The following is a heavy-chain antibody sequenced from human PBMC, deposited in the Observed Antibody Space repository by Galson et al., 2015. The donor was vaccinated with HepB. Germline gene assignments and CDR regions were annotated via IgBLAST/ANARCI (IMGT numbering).Heavy chain of an antibody. V-gene: IGHV3-30*03. CDR1: GFTFSSYG. CDR3: ATRQLERRNSLNY. CDR2: ISYDGSNK. Sequence: SLRLSCAASGFTFSSYGMHWVRQAPGKGLEWVAVISYDGSNKYYADSVKGRFTISRDNSKNTLYLQMNSLRAEDTAVYYCATRQLERRNSLNYWGQGTLVTVSS. J-gene: IGHJ4*02. D-gene: IGHD1-1*01.